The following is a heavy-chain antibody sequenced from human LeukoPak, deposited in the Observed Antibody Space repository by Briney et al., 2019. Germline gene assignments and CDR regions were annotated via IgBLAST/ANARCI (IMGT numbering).Heavy chain of an antibody. J-gene: IGHJ4*02. CDR1: GGSISSGGYY. CDR2: IYYSGST. D-gene: IGHD5-24*01. Sequence: SQTLSLTCTVSGGSISSGGYYWSWIHQHPGKGLEWIGYIYYSGSTYYNPSLKSRVTISVDTSKNQFSLKLSSVTAADTAVYYCARGMATISRGDYFDYWGQGTLVTVSS. CDR3: ARGMATISRGDYFDY. V-gene: IGHV4-31*03.